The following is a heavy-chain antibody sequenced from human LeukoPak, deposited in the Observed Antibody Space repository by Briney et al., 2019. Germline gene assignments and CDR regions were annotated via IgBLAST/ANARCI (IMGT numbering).Heavy chain of an antibody. J-gene: IGHJ4*02. Sequence: GGSLRLSCAASGFTFSSYGMHWVRQAPGKGLEWVANIKQDGSETYYVGSVKGRFTISRDNAKNSLYLQMNSLRAEDTAVYYCARGDFWSDRYYWGQGTLVTVSS. CDR3: ARGDFWSDRYY. V-gene: IGHV3-7*01. CDR1: GFTFSSYG. D-gene: IGHD3-3*01. CDR2: IKQDGSET.